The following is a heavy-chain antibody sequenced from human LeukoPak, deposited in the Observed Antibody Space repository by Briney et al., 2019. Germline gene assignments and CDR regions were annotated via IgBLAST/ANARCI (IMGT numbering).Heavy chain of an antibody. CDR3: ATRGRFGNF. CDR1: GGSINSSGYY. Sequence: PENLSLTCTVSGGSINSSGYYWGWIRQPPGKGLEWIGNIYYTGSTYYNPSLKSRVTISVDTSKNQFSLKLSSVTAADTAVYYCATRGRFGNFWGQGTLVTVSS. J-gene: IGHJ4*02. V-gene: IGHV4-39*07. CDR2: IYYTGST. D-gene: IGHD1-14*01.